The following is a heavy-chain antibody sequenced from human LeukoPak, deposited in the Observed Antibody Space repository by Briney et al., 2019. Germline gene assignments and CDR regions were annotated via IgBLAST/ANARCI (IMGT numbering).Heavy chain of an antibody. Sequence: GGSLRLSCSASGFTFSSYAMHWVRQAPGKGLEYVSAISSNGGSTYYADSVKGRFTISRDNSKNTLYLQMSSLRAEVTAVYYCVKDPGDYYGSGRGIDPWGQGTLVTVSS. J-gene: IGHJ5*02. CDR2: ISSNGGST. V-gene: IGHV3-64D*06. D-gene: IGHD3-10*01. CDR1: GFTFSSYA. CDR3: VKDPGDYYGSGRGIDP.